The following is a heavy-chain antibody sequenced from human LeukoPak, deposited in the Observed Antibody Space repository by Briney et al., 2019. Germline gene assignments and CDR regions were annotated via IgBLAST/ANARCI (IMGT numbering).Heavy chain of an antibody. CDR2: ISSSSSYI. J-gene: IGHJ4*02. D-gene: IGHD6-13*01. CDR3: ARVWSPPYTSSWPYYFDY. V-gene: IGHV3-21*01. Sequence: GGSLRLSCAAFGFIFSSYSMNWVRQAPGKGLEWVSSISSSSSYIYYVDSVKGRFTISRDNAKNSLYLRMNSLRAEDTAVYYCARVWSPPYTSSWPYYFDYWGQGTLVTVSS. CDR1: GFIFSSYS.